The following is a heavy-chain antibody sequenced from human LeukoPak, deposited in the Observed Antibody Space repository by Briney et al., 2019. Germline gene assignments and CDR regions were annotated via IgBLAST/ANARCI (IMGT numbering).Heavy chain of an antibody. D-gene: IGHD2-15*01. V-gene: IGHV4-38-2*02. CDR1: GYSISSGYY. CDR2: IYHSGST. J-gene: IGHJ3*02. Sequence: SETLSLTCTVSGYSISSGYYWGWIRQPPGKGLEWIGSIYHSGSTYYNPSLKSRVTISVDTSKNQLSLKLSSLTAADTAVYYCARMWYAYRTFDIWGQGTMVTVSS. CDR3: ARMWYAYRTFDI.